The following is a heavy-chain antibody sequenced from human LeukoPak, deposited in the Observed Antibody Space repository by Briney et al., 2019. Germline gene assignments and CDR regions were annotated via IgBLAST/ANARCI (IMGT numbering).Heavy chain of an antibody. CDR3: AKAPLGALDY. D-gene: IGHD3-16*01. Sequence: GGSLRLSCAASGFTFSSYGMHWVRQAPGKGLEWVAFIRYDGSNKYYADSVKGRFTISRDNSKNTLYLQVNSLRAEDTAVYYCAKAPLGALDYWGQGTLVTVSS. CDR1: GFTFSSYG. J-gene: IGHJ4*02. CDR2: IRYDGSNK. V-gene: IGHV3-30*02.